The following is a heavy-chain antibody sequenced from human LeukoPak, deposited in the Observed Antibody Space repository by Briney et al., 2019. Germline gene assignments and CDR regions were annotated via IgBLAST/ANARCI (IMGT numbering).Heavy chain of an antibody. D-gene: IGHD2/OR15-2a*01. Sequence: PSETLSLTCTVSGGSISTYYWNWIRQPAGKGLEWIGRMYSSGSTNYNPSLKSRVTMSVDTSKNQFSLKLTSVTAADTAVYYCAREITSGYYFLDYWGQGTLVTVSS. CDR1: GGSISTYY. J-gene: IGHJ4*02. V-gene: IGHV4-4*07. CDR3: AREITSGYYFLDY. CDR2: MYSSGST.